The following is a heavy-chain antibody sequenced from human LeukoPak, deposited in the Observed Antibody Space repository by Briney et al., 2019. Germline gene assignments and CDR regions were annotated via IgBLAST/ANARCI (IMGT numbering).Heavy chain of an antibody. CDR3: AKARTYDFWSGYDDAFDI. Sequence: GGSLRLSCAASGFTFSNAWMSWVRQAPGKGLEWVGRIKSKTDGGTTDYAAPVKGRFTISRDDSKNTLYLQMNSLRAEDTAVYYCAKARTYDFWSGYDDAFDIWGQGTMVTVSS. CDR2: IKSKTDGGTT. V-gene: IGHV3-15*01. J-gene: IGHJ3*02. CDR1: GFTFSNAW. D-gene: IGHD3-3*01.